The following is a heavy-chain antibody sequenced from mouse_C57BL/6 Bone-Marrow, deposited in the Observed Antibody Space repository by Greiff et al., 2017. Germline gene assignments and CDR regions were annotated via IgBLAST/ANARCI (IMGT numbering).Heavy chain of an antibody. CDR2: IHPNSGST. D-gene: IGHD1-1*01. J-gene: IGHJ2*01. CDR3: ARTNTVVDLDY. V-gene: IGHV1-64*01. CDR1: GYTFTSYW. Sequence: QVQLQQPGAELVKPGASVKLSCKASGYTFTSYWMHWVKQRPGQGLEWIGMIHPNSGSTNYNEKLKSKATLTVDKSSSTAYMQLSSLTSEDSAVYYGARTNTVVDLDYWGQGATLTVSS.